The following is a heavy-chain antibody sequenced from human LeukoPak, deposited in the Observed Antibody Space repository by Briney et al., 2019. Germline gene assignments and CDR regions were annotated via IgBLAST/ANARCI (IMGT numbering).Heavy chain of an antibody. D-gene: IGHD5-18*01. CDR2: RNPNSGNT. J-gene: IGHJ4*02. CDR3: ASATGIDGYTSGYDF. V-gene: IGHV1-8*01. Sequence: GASVKVSCKASGYTFTSYDINWVRQATGQGLEWMGWRNPNSGNTGNAQKFQGRVTMTRNTSINTAYMELSSLRSEDTAVYYCASATGIDGYTSGYDFWGQGTLVTVSS. CDR1: GYTFTSYD.